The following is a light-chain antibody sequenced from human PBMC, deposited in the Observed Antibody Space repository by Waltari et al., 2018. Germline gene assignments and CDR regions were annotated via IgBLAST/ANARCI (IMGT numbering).Light chain of an antibody. Sequence: SYELTQPPSVSVSPGQTASITCSGDKLGDKYTCWYQQKPGQSPVLVIFPDIKRPSGIPERFSGSNSGNTATLTISGTQPMDEADYYCQAWDSSTVVFGGGTKLTVL. J-gene: IGLJ3*02. CDR3: QAWDSSTVV. CDR2: PDI. CDR1: KLGDKY. V-gene: IGLV3-1*01.